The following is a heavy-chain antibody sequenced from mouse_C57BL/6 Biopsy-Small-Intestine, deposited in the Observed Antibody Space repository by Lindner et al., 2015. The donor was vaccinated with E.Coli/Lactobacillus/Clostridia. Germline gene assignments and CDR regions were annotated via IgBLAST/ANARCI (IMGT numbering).Heavy chain of an antibody. Sequence: VQLQESGPELVKPGASVKMSCKASGYAFTDYNMHWVKQSHGKSLEWIGYINPNNGGTSYNQKFKGEATLTVNKSSSTAYMELRSLTSEDSAVYYCARWNYYGSSYGYFDVWGTGTTVTVSS. V-gene: IGHV1-22*01. CDR1: GYAFTDYN. CDR2: INPNNGGT. D-gene: IGHD1-1*01. CDR3: ARWNYYGSSYGYFDV. J-gene: IGHJ1*03.